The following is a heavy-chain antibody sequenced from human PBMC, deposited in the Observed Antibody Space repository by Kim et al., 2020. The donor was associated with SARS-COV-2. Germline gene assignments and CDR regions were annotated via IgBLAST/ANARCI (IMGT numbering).Heavy chain of an antibody. D-gene: IGHD2-15*01. V-gene: IGHV3-23*01. CDR3: AKDFTGSGRFFDC. CDR1: GFTFSNSA. J-gene: IGHJ5*01. CDR2: ISGSGDKT. Sequence: GGSLRLSCAASGFTFSNSAVSWVRQAPGKGLEWVSVISGSGDKTYYADSVKGRFTIPRDNSKHTPYLQVNSLRAEDPALYDCAKDFTGSGRFFDCLGQGT.